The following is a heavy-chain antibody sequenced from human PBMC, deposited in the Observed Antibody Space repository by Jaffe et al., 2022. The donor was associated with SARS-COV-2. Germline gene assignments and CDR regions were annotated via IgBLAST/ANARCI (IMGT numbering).Heavy chain of an antibody. D-gene: IGHD6-13*01. J-gene: IGHJ6*03. CDR3: ARDFGAAAVHYYMDV. V-gene: IGHV3-21*01. Sequence: EVQLVESGGGLVKPGGSLRLSCAASGFTFSSYSMNWVRQAPGKGLEWVSSISSSSSYIYYADSVKGRFTISRDNAKNSLYLQMNSLRAEDTAVYYCARDFGAAAVHYYMDVWGKGTTVTVSS. CDR2: ISSSSSYI. CDR1: GFTFSSYS.